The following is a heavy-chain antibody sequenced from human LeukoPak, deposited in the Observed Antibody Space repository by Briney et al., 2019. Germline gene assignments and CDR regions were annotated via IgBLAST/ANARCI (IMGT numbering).Heavy chain of an antibody. J-gene: IGHJ4*02. CDR3: TRYNTGSVDY. CDR1: GFXFSSYG. D-gene: IGHD2-8*02. Sequence: GRSLRLSCAASGFXFSSYGMHWVRQAPGKGLEWVAVIWYDGSKKYYADSVKGRFTISRDNSKNTLYLQMDSLRAEDTAVYFCTRYNTGSVDYWGQGTLVTVSS. V-gene: IGHV3-33*01. CDR2: IWYDGSKK.